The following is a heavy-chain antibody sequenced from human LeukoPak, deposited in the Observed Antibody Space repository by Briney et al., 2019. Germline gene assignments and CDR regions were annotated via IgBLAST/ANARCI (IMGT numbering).Heavy chain of an antibody. CDR1: GFTFSSYA. J-gene: IGHJ4*02. CDR3: ARGGTPSPINLYSNYSVLCYFDY. D-gene: IGHD4-11*01. Sequence: GGSLRLSCAASGFTFSSYAMHWVRQAPGKGLEWVAVISYDGSNKYYADSVKGRFTIPRDNSKNTLYLQMNSLRAEDTAVYYCARGGTPSPINLYSNYSVLCYFDYWGQGTLVTVSS. CDR2: ISYDGSNK. V-gene: IGHV3-30-3*01.